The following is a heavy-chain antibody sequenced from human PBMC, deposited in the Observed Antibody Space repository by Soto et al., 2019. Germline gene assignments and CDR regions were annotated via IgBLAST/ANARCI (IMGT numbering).Heavy chain of an antibody. CDR3: AGGGRWLQINSNYFDY. V-gene: IGHV1-69*13. CDR2: IIPIFGTA. D-gene: IGHD3-16*01. CDR1: GGTFSSYA. J-gene: IGHJ4*02. Sequence: SVKVSCKASGGTFSSYAISWVRQAPGQGLEWMGGIIPIFGTANYAQKFQGRVTITADESTSTAYMELSSLRSEDTAVYYCAGGGRWLQINSNYFDYWGQGTLVTV.